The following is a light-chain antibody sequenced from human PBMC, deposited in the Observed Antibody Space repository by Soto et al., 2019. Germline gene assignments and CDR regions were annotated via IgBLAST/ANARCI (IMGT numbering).Light chain of an antibody. CDR2: KAS. CDR1: QTIDSW. V-gene: IGKV1-5*03. CDR3: QQYHIYSGT. J-gene: IGKJ1*01. Sequence: DIQMTQSPSTLSASVGDRVTITCRASQTIDSWLAWYQQRPGKHPNLLIYKASTLASGVPSRFSGSGSGTEFTLTINSLQPDDFATYYCQQYHIYSGTFGQGTKVDIK.